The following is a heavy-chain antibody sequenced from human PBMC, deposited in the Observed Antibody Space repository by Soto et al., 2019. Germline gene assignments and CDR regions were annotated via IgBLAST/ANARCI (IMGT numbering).Heavy chain of an antibody. CDR1: GFTLSDYA. D-gene: IGHD2-21*02. CDR3: ALVLSDNYYYLLAF. Sequence: GGSLRLSKTASGFTLSDYAMTWVRQAPGKGLEWVSTISGGSSVTYYGDSVKGRSTISRDNAKKTLFLQLNRLSAADTATYYCALVLSDNYYYLLAFWGQGTQVPVSS. CDR2: ISGGSSVT. J-gene: IGHJ1*01. V-gene: IGHV3-23*01.